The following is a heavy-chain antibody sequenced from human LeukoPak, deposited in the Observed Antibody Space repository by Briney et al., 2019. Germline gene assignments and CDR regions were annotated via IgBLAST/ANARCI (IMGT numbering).Heavy chain of an antibody. CDR2: ISAYNGNT. CDR1: GYTFTSYG. D-gene: IGHD6-13*01. J-gene: IGHJ4*02. CDR3: ARDRPSSWTIPPDY. Sequence: GASVKVSCKASGYTFTSYGISWVRQAPGQGLEWMGWISAYNGNTNYAQKLQGRVTMTTDTSTSTAYMELRSLRSDDTAVFYCARDRPSSWTIPPDYWGQGTLVTVSS. V-gene: IGHV1-18*01.